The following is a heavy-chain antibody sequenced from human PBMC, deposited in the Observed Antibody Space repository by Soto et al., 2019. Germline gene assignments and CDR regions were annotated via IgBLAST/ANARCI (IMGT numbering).Heavy chain of an antibody. V-gene: IGHV4-30-2*01. CDR3: AAGGRLPRYS. D-gene: IGHD5-12*01. J-gene: IGHJ4*02. CDR1: GGAISSGGYS. Sequence: SETLCLTCAVSGGAISSGGYSWSWIRQPPGKGLEWIGYIYHSGSTYYNPPLMSRVAVSVDRAKNQVCVKLSSVTAADPAVSCCAAGGRLPRYSWDQETLVTAAS. CDR2: IYHSGST.